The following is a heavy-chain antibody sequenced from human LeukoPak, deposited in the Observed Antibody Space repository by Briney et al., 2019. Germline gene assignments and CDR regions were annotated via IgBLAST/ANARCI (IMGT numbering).Heavy chain of an antibody. J-gene: IGHJ3*02. CDR3: ARVGYCSGGSCYPARAAFDI. V-gene: IGHV4-34*01. CDR2: INHSGST. Sequence: GSLRLSCAASGFTFSSYWMHWVRQPPGKGLEWIGEINHSGSTNYNPSLKSRVTISVDTSKNQFSLKLSSVTAADTAVYYCARVGYCSGGSCYPARAAFDIWGQGTMVTVSS. CDR1: GFTFSSYW. D-gene: IGHD2-15*01.